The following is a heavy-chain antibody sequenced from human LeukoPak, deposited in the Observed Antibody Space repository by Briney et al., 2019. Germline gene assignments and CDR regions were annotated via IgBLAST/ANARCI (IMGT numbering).Heavy chain of an antibody. D-gene: IGHD6-6*01. CDR3: ARGGSFLEQLAPLGY. Sequence: PGGSLRLSCAASGFTFSSYAMSWVRQAPGKGLEWVSVIYSGGSTYYADSVKGRFTISRDNSKNTLYLQMNSLRAEDTAVYYCARGGSFLEQLAPLGYWGQGTLVTVSS. J-gene: IGHJ4*02. V-gene: IGHV3-53*01. CDR2: IYSGGST. CDR1: GFTFSSYA.